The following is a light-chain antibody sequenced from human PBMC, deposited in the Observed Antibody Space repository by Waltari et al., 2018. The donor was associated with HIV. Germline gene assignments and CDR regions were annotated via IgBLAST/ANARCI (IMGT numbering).Light chain of an antibody. J-gene: IGKJ3*01. CDR3: HQFYLYPFT. Sequence: AIRMTQSPSSFSASTGDRVTITCRASQDITTDLAWYQQKPGKAPKLLIFAASTFQNGVPSRFSDSGSGTDFTLTITSLQSEDLGTYYCHQFYLYPFTFGPGTNVHI. CDR1: QDITTD. CDR2: AAS. V-gene: IGKV1-8*01.